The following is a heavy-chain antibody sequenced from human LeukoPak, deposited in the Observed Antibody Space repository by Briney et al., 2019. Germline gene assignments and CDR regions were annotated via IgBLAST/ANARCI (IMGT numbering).Heavy chain of an antibody. Sequence: SETPSLTCTVSGGSVSSGSYYWSWIRQPPGKGLEWIGYIYYSGSTNYNPSLKSRVTISVDTSKNQFSLKLSSVTAADTAVYYCARVGGTNYYYYGMDVWGQGTTVTVSS. CDR3: ARVGGTNYYYYGMDV. CDR2: IYYSGST. V-gene: IGHV4-61*01. CDR1: GGSVSSGSYY. J-gene: IGHJ6*02. D-gene: IGHD1-1*01.